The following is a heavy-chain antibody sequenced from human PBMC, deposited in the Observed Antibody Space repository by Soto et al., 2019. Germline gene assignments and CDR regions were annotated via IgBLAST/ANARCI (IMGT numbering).Heavy chain of an antibody. D-gene: IGHD4-17*01. CDR1: GFTFSSYA. J-gene: IGHJ5*02. Sequence: EVHLLESGGGLVQPGGSLRLSCTASGFTFSSYAMTWVRQAPGRGLEGVSGITASGGRTYYADSVKGRFTISRDNSKSTLYLQMNSLRAEDTAVYYCAKATRYGDYVRWFDPWGQGSLVTVSS. V-gene: IGHV3-23*01. CDR2: ITASGGRT. CDR3: AKATRYGDYVRWFDP.